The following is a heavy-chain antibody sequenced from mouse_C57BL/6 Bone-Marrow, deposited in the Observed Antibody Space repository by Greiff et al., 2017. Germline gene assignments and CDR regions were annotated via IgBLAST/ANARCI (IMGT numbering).Heavy chain of an antibody. CDR3: TRDHHGSSYDYAMDY. V-gene: IGHV5-9-1*02. D-gene: IGHD1-1*01. Sequence: EVKLMESGEGLVKPGGSLKLSCAASGFTFSSYAMSWVRQTPEKRLEWVAYISSGGDYIYYADTVKGRITISRDNDRNTLYLQMRSLKSEDTAMYYSTRDHHGSSYDYAMDYWGQGTSVTVAT. CDR2: ISSGGDYI. J-gene: IGHJ4*01. CDR1: GFTFSSYA.